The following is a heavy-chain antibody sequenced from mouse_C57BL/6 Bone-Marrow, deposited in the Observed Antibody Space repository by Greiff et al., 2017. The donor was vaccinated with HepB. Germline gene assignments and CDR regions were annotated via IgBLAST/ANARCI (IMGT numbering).Heavy chain of an antibody. CDR3: ARPGGSSYGGYFDV. J-gene: IGHJ1*03. V-gene: IGHV1-53*01. CDR2: INPSNGGT. D-gene: IGHD1-1*01. Sequence: QLPQPVTSLVKPVSSFTLSCKASGYTFTSYCMHWVKQRPGQGLEWIGNINPSNGGTNYNEKFKSKATLTVDKSSSTAYMQLSSLTSEDSAVYYCARPGGSSYGGYFDVWGTGTTVTVSS. CDR1: GYTFTSYC.